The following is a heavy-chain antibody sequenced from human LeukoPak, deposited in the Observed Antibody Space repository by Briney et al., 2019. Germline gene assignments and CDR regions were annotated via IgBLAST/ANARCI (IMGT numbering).Heavy chain of an antibody. D-gene: IGHD2-15*01. CDR3: ARGRRIVVVLGATRPHRDYYMDV. J-gene: IGHJ6*03. CDR2: VYYSGNT. CDR1: GGSISSDTYY. V-gene: IGHV4-39*01. Sequence: SETLSLTCTVSGGSISSDTYYWGWIRQPPGKGLEWIGSVYYSGNTYYNPSLKSRVTISVDTSKNQFSLKLSSVTAADTAVYYCARGRRIVVVLGATRPHRDYYMDVWGKGTTVTVSS.